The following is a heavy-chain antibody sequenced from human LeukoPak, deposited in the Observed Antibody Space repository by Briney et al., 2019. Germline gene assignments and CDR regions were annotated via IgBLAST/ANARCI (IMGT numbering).Heavy chain of an antibody. V-gene: IGHV4-34*01. D-gene: IGHD1-26*01. CDR2: INHSGST. Sequence: SETLSLTCVVYGGSFSGYYWSWIRQPPGKGLEWIGEINHSGSTNYNPSLKSRVTISVDTSKNQFSLKLSSVTAADTAVYYCARGATKSGFDYWGQGTLVTVSS. CDR3: ARGATKSGFDY. CDR1: GGSFSGYY. J-gene: IGHJ4*02.